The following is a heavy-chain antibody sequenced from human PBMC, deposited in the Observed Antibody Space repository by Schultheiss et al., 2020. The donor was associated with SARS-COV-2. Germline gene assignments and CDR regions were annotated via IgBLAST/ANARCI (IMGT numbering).Heavy chain of an antibody. V-gene: IGHV3-30*03. CDR3: ARDLVYSRSAPDY. CDR2: LSYDGGNK. CDR1: GFTLNDYW. Sequence: GGSLRLSCAASGFTLNDYWMSWVRQAPGKGLEWVALLSYDGGNKLYADSVKGRFTISRDNSRNTMYMQMKSVRAEDTAVYYCARDLVYSRSAPDYWGQGTLVTVSS. D-gene: IGHD2-8*01. J-gene: IGHJ4*02.